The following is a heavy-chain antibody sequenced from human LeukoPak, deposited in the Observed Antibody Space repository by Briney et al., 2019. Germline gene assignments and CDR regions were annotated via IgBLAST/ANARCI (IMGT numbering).Heavy chain of an antibody. D-gene: IGHD4-17*01. Sequence: GGSLRLSCAASGFTFSSYWMSWVRQAPGKGLGWVAVISYDGSNKYYADSVKGRFTISRDNSKNTLYLQMNSLRAEDTAVYYCAKAVFVGDYVIGTIDYWGQGTLVTVSS. V-gene: IGHV3-30*18. CDR2: ISYDGSNK. CDR1: GFTFSSYW. CDR3: AKAVFVGDYVIGTIDY. J-gene: IGHJ4*02.